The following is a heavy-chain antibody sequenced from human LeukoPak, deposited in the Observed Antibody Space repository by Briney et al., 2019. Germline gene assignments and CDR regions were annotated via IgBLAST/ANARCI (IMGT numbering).Heavy chain of an antibody. V-gene: IGHV4-59*01. CDR3: ARGVYIAAAQYGY. J-gene: IGHJ4*02. CDR1: GGSISNYY. D-gene: IGHD6-13*01. CDR2: IYYSGTT. Sequence: SETLSLTCTVSGGSISNYYWSWIRQPPGKGLGWIGYIYYSGTTNYNPSLKSRVTISVDTSKNQFSRKLNSVTAADTAVYYCARGVYIAAAQYGYWGQGTLVTVSS.